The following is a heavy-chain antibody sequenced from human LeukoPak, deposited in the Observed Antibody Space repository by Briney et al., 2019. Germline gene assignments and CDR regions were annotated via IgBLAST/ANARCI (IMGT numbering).Heavy chain of an antibody. CDR3: AKDYYGSGTRMPWDY. CDR2: IKQDGSEK. D-gene: IGHD3-10*01. CDR1: GFTFRSYA. V-gene: IGHV3-7*03. Sequence: PGGSLRLSCAASGFTFRSYAMSWVRQAPGKGLEWVANIKQDGSEKYYVDSVKGRFTISRDNAKNSLYLQMNSLRAEDTAVYYCAKDYYGSGTRMPWDYWGQGTLVTVSS. J-gene: IGHJ4*02.